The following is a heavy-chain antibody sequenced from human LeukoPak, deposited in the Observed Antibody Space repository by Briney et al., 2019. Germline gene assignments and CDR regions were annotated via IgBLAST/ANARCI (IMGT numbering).Heavy chain of an antibody. CDR3: AKSLSTVTTVDY. J-gene: IGHJ4*02. Sequence: GGSLRLSCAASGFAFSSSAMSWVRQAPGKGLEWVSAISNNGGYTYYADSVQGRFTISRDNSKSTLCLQMNSLRAEDTAVYYCAKSLSTVTTVDYWGQGTLVTVSS. CDR1: GFAFSSSA. CDR2: ISNNGGYT. V-gene: IGHV3-23*01. D-gene: IGHD4-17*01.